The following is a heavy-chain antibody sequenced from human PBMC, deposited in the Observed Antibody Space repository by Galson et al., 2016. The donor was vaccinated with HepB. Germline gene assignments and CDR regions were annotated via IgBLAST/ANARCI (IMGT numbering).Heavy chain of an antibody. Sequence: CAISGDSVSTDSAAWNWIRQSPSRGLEWLGRTYYRSKWYKDYAVSVRSRITIDPDTSKNEFSLHLNSVTSEDTAVYFCARDPGVYSYGLDTFDIWGQGTMVTASS. V-gene: IGHV6-1*01. CDR3: ARDPGVYSYGLDTFDI. J-gene: IGHJ3*02. CDR2: TYYRSKWYK. D-gene: IGHD5-18*01. CDR1: GDSVSTDSAA.